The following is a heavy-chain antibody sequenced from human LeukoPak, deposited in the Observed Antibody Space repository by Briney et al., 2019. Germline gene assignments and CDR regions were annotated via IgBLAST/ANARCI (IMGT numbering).Heavy chain of an antibody. J-gene: IGHJ4*02. D-gene: IGHD6-19*01. CDR2: ISWNNGDL. CDR3: VRGPGMAVEKRYFDY. Sequence: PGGSLRLSCAASGFIFGGYAMHGVRQPPGKGMEWVSGISWNNGDLHYADSVRGRFTISRDNAKNSLYLQMNSLRVEDMALYYCVRGPGMAVEKRYFDYWGQGTLVTVSS. V-gene: IGHV3-9*03. CDR1: GFIFGGYA.